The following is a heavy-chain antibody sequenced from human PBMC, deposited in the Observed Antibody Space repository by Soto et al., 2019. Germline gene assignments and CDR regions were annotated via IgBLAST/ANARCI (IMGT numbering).Heavy chain of an antibody. D-gene: IGHD5-18*01. V-gene: IGHV4-30-4*01. J-gene: IGHJ2*01. CDR1: GAPISGGDYH. CDR2: IFPSGAT. Sequence: QVQLQESGPGLVKPSQTLSLMCTVSGAPISGGDYHWSWIRQPPGKGLEWIGYIFPSGATHYNSSLGSRITMSVETSKSLFSLELTSVSAADTAVYFCARGCAAKRYFDLWGRGTLVTVSS. CDR3: ARGCAAKRYFDL.